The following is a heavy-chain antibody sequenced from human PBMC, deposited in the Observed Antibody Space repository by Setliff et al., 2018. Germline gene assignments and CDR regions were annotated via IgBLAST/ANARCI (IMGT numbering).Heavy chain of an antibody. CDR2: FDPEDGET. V-gene: IGHV1-24*01. CDR3: ATDGVITMVRGVIITESLFDFDY. Sequence: ASVKVSCKVSGYTLTELSMHWVRQAPGKGLEWMGGFDPEDGETIYAQKFQGRVTMTEDTSTDTAYVELSSLRSEDTAVYYCATDGVITMVRGVIITESLFDFDYWGQGTLVTVSS. CDR1: GYTLTELS. D-gene: IGHD3-10*01. J-gene: IGHJ4*02.